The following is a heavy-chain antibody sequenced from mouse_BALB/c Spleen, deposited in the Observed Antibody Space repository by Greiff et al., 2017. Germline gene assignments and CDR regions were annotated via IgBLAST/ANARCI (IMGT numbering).Heavy chain of an antibody. D-gene: IGHD4-1*01. CDR2: IRSKSNNYAT. Sequence: EVQGVESGGGLVQPKGSLKLSCAASGFTFNTYAMNWVRQAPGKGLEWVARIRSKSNNYATYYADSVKDRFTISRDDSQSMLYLQMNNLKTEDTAMYYCVTSNWDGFAYWGQGTLVTVSA. CDR3: VTSNWDGFAY. V-gene: IGHV10-1*02. J-gene: IGHJ3*01. CDR1: GFTFNTYA.